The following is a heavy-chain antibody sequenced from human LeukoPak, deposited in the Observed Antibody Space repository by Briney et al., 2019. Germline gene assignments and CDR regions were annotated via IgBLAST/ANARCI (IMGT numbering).Heavy chain of an antibody. CDR1: GGSISSSSYY. J-gene: IGHJ4*02. CDR3: ARAGGIRTAALDLDY. D-gene: IGHD6-25*01. CDR2: LYYSGSA. Sequence: SETLSLTCTVSGGSISSSSYYWGWIRQPPGKGLEWIGNLYYSGSANHNPSLKSRVTISSDTSKNQFSLKLTSVTAADTAVYYCARAGGIRTAALDLDYWGQGTLVTVSS. V-gene: IGHV4-61*05.